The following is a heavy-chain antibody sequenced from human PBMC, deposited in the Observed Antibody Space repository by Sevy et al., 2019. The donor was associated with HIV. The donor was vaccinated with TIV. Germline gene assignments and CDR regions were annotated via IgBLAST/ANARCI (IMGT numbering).Heavy chain of an antibody. D-gene: IGHD3-22*01. CDR3: AKDVYDISGYYPMGAFDI. CDR2: ISGSGGST. CDR1: RFTFVTYA. J-gene: IGHJ3*02. Sequence: GGSLRLSCAASRFTFVTYAMNWVRQAPGKGLEWVSGISGSGGSTYYADSVKGRFTISRDNSKNTLYLQMNSLRAEDTAVYYCAKDVYDISGYYPMGAFDIWGQGTMVTVSS. V-gene: IGHV3-23*01.